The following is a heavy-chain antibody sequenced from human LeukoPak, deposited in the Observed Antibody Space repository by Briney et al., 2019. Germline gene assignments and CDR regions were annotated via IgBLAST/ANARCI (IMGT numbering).Heavy chain of an antibody. Sequence: SETLSLTCTVSGGSISSYYRSWIRQPPGKGLEWIGYIYYSGSTNYNPSLKSRVTISVDTSKNQFSLKLSSVTAADTAVYYCARVYSSGYCDYWDQGTLVTVSS. V-gene: IGHV4-59*01. J-gene: IGHJ4*02. CDR1: GGSISSYY. CDR3: ARVYSSGYCDY. CDR2: IYYSGST. D-gene: IGHD6-19*01.